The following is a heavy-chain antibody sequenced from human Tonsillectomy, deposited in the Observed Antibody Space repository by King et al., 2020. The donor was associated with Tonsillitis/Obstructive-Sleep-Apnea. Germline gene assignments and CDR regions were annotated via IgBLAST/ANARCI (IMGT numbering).Heavy chain of an antibody. CDR3: AKDVEGTGMDPCKYYGMDV. J-gene: IGHJ6*02. CDR2: ISYDGSNK. CDR1: GFTFSSYG. D-gene: IGHD5-18*01. V-gene: IGHV3-30*18. Sequence: QVQLVESGGGVVQPGRSLRLSCAASGFTFSSYGMHWVRQAPGKGLEWVAVISYDGSNKYYADSVKGRFTISRDNSKNTLYLQMNSLRAEDTAVYYCAKDVEGTGMDPCKYYGMDVWGQGTTVTVSS.